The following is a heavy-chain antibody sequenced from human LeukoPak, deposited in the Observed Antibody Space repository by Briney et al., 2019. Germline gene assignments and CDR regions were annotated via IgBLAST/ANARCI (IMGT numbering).Heavy chain of an antibody. D-gene: IGHD6-13*01. CDR1: GGSISSYY. V-gene: IGHV4-59*01. CDR3: ASHSLTAAGIVRH. CDR2: IYSSGST. Sequence: SETLSLTCTVSGGSISSYYWSWIRQPPGKELEWIGYIYSSGSTNYNPSLKSRVTISVDTSKNQFSLKLSSVTAADTAMYYCASHSLTAAGIVRHWGQGTLVTVSS. J-gene: IGHJ1*01.